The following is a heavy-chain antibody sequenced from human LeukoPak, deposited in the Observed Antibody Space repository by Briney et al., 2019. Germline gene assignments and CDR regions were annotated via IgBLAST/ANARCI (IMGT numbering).Heavy chain of an antibody. CDR1: GFTFGDYA. J-gene: IGHJ4*02. CDR3: TRDMGWWELLGDSPEGYYFDY. Sequence: GGSLRLSCTASGFTFGDYAMSWVRQAPGKGLEWVGFIRSKAYGGTTEYAASVKGRFTISRDDSKSIAYLQMNSLKTEDTAVYYCTRDMGWWELLGDSPEGYYFDYWGQGTLVTVSS. V-gene: IGHV3-49*04. D-gene: IGHD1-26*01. CDR2: IRSKAYGGTT.